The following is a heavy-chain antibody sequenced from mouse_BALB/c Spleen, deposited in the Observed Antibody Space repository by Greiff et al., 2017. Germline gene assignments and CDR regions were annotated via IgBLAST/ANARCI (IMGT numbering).Heavy chain of an antibody. Sequence: QVQLKESGAELAKPGASVKMSCKASGYTFTSYWMHWVKQRPGQGLEWIGYINPSTGYTEYNQKFKDKATLTADKSSSTAYMQLSSLTSEDSAVYYCARRVGVDYWGQGTTLTVSS. CDR3: ARRVGVDY. D-gene: IGHD1-1*02. CDR1: GYTFTSYW. CDR2: INPSTGYT. J-gene: IGHJ2*01. V-gene: IGHV1-7*01.